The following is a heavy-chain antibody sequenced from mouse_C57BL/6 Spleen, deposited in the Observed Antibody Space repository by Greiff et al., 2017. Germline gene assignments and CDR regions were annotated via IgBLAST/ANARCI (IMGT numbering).Heavy chain of an antibody. D-gene: IGHD3-2*02. CDR2: INPSTGGT. Sequence: EVQLQQSGPELVKPGASVKISCKASGYSFTGYYMNWVKQSPEKSLEWIGEINPSTGGTTYNQKFKAKATLTVDKSSSTAYMQLKSLTSEDSAVYYCARVELRLPWFAYWGQGTLVTVSA. CDR1: GYSFTGYY. J-gene: IGHJ3*01. CDR3: ARVELRLPWFAY. V-gene: IGHV1-42*01.